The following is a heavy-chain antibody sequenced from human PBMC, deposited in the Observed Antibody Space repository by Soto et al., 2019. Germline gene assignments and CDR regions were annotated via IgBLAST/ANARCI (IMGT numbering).Heavy chain of an antibody. CDR3: AKGRHSGYKH. CDR1: GFTFSSYA. J-gene: IGHJ4*02. Sequence: EVQLLESGGGLVQPGGSLRLSCAASGFTFSSYAMSWVRQAPGKGLEWVSAISGSGGSTYYADSVKGRFTISRDNSKNTVNQQMNSLRAEDTAVYYCAKGRHSGYKHWGQGTLVTVSS. CDR2: ISGSGGST. D-gene: IGHD5-12*01. V-gene: IGHV3-23*01.